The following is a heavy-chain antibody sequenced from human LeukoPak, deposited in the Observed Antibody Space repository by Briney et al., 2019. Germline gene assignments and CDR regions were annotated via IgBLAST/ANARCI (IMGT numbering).Heavy chain of an antibody. D-gene: IGHD1-7*01. Sequence: GGSLRLSCAASGFTFSSYSMNWVRQAPGKGLEWVSYISSSSSTIYYADSVKGRFTISRDNAKNSLYLQMNSLRDEDTAVYYCAAARGTGTTSWYYYYYMDVWGKGTTVTVSS. CDR2: ISSSSSTI. V-gene: IGHV3-48*02. CDR3: AAARGTGTTSWYYYYYMDV. J-gene: IGHJ6*03. CDR1: GFTFSSYS.